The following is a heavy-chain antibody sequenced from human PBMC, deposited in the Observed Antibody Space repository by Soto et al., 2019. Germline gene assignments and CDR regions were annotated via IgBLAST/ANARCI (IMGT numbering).Heavy chain of an antibody. V-gene: IGHV1-18*01. J-gene: IGHJ6*02. Sequence: ASVKVSCKASGYTFTSYGISWVRQAPGQGLEWMGWISAYNGNTNYAQKLQGRVTMTTDTSTSTAYMELRSLRSDDTAVYYCARDPRVELLHTYYYYYGMDVWGQGTTVTVSS. CDR1: GYTFTSYG. D-gene: IGHD2-15*01. CDR2: ISAYNGNT. CDR3: ARDPRVELLHTYYYYYGMDV.